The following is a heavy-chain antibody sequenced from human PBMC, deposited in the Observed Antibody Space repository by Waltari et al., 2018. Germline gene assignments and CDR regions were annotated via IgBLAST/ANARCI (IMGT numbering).Heavy chain of an antibody. J-gene: IGHJ1*01. Sequence: QLQLQESGPGLVKPSETLSLTCTVPGGSISSNSYYWAWIRQPPGKGLECIGSIYFSGSTYYNPSLKSRVTISVDTSKNQFSLKLSSVTAADTAVYYCASLTSRTCFQHWGQGTLVTVSS. CDR2: IYFSGST. D-gene: IGHD2-2*01. CDR3: ASLTSRTCFQH. CDR1: GGSISSNSYY. V-gene: IGHV4-39*01.